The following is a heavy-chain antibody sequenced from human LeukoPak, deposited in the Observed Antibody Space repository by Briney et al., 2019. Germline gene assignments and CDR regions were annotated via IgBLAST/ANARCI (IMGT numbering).Heavy chain of an antibody. D-gene: IGHD2-2*01. J-gene: IGHJ6*02. CDR2: ISGSSTYK. CDR3: ARAGDIVGVFFHYYGMDV. CDR1: GFTFNSYW. V-gene: IGHV3-21*01. Sequence: GGSLRLSCAASGFTFNSYWMNWVRQAPGKGLEWVSSISGSSTYKFYADSVKGRFTISRDNAKNSVYLQMDSLSVDDTAVYYCARAGDIVGVFFHYYGMDVWGQGTMVTVSS.